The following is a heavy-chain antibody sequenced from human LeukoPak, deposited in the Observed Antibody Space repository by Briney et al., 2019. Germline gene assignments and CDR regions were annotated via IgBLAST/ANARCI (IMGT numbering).Heavy chain of an antibody. V-gene: IGHV3-23*01. D-gene: IGHD2-15*01. CDR2: ISGSSTIT. CDR3: ASRDPCSGASCYGLGY. J-gene: IGHJ4*02. Sequence: GGSLRLSCAASGFTFSSYAMSWVRQAPGKGLEWVSVISGSSTITYYADSVKGRFTISRDNSKNTLFLQMNSLRAEDTAVYYCASRDPCSGASCYGLGYWGQGTLVTVSS. CDR1: GFTFSSYA.